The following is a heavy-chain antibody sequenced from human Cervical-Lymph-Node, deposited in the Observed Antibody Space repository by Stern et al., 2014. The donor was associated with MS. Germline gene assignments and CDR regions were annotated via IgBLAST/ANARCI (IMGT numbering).Heavy chain of an antibody. V-gene: IGHV5-51*01. Sequence: VQLAESGAEVKKPGESPKISCKGSGYSFTSYWIRWVRQMPGKGLERMGIIYTVASDPRISPSFQGQVPIPGDKSISTAYLQWSSLKASDTAMYYCARQGGPGYYGSGSPDYWGQGTLVTVSS. J-gene: IGHJ4*02. CDR3: ARQGGPGYYGSGSPDY. D-gene: IGHD3-10*01. CDR2: IYTVASDP. CDR1: GYSFTSYW.